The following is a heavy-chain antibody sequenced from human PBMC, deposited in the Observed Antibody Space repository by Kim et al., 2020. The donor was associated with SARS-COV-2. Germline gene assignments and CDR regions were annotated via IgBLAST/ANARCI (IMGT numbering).Heavy chain of an antibody. CDR1: GGSFSGYY. CDR2: INHSGST. Sequence: SETLSLTCAVYGGSFSGYYWSWIRQPPGKGLEWIGEINHSGSTNYNPSLKSRVTISVDTSKNQFSLKLSSVTAADTAVYYCARVDGPQQWLVKYFDYWGQGTLVTVSS. D-gene: IGHD6-19*01. J-gene: IGHJ4*02. CDR3: ARVDGPQQWLVKYFDY. V-gene: IGHV4-34*01.